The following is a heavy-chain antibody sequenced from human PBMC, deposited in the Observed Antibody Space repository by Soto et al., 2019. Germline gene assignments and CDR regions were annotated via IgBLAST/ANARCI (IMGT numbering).Heavy chain of an antibody. CDR2: INHSGST. CDR1: GGSFSGYY. CDR3: ARLNGYCISTNCHGYYGMDV. D-gene: IGHD2-2*03. J-gene: IGHJ6*02. Sequence: SETLSLTCAVYGGSFSGYYWSWIRQPPGKGLEWIGEINHSGSTNYNPSLKSRVTISVDTSKNEFSLKLSSVTAADTAVYYCARLNGYCISTNCHGYYGMDVWGQGTTVTVSS. V-gene: IGHV4-34*01.